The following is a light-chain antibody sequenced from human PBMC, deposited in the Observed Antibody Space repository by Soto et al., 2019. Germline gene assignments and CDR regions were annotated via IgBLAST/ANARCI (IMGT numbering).Light chain of an antibody. CDR3: CSYAGSSKPDV. J-gene: IGLJ1*01. Sequence: QSALTQPASVSGSLGQSITISCTGTSSDVGSHNLVSWYQQHPGKAPKLMIHEVSKRPSGVSNRFSGPKSGNTASLTVSGLQAEDEADYYCCSYAGSSKPDVFGTGTKLTVL. CDR1: SSDVGSHNL. V-gene: IGLV2-23*02. CDR2: EVS.